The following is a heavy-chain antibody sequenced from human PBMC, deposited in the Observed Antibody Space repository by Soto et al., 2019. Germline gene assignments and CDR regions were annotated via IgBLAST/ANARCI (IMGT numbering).Heavy chain of an antibody. D-gene: IGHD1-7*01. CDR1: GFTFSSYW. V-gene: IGHV3-74*01. CDR3: ARAANYAEYYFDY. CDR2: INSDGSST. Sequence: EVQLVESGGGLVQPGGSLRLSCAASGFTFSSYWMHWVRQARGKGLVWVSRINSDGSSTSYADSVKGRFTFSSDNAKNTLFLQMNSLRAEVTAVYYCARAANYAEYYFDYWGQGPMVTVSS. J-gene: IGHJ4*02.